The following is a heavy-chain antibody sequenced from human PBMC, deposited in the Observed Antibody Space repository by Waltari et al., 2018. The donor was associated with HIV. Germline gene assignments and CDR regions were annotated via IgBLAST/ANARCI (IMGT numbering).Heavy chain of an antibody. V-gene: IGHV3-48*01. Sequence: EVQLVESGGGLVQPGGSLRLSCAASGFTFSTYSMNWVRHAPGKGLEWVSHISGSRFTIYYADSVKGRFTISRDNAKNSLYLQMNSLRAEDTAVYYCARDRGVVTPNYGMDVWGQGTTVTVSS. D-gene: IGHD2-21*02. J-gene: IGHJ6*02. CDR1: GFTFSTYS. CDR3: ARDRGVVTPNYGMDV. CDR2: ISGSRFTI.